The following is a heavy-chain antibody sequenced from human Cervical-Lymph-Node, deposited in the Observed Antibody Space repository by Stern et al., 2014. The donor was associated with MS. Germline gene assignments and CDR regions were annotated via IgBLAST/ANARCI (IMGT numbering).Heavy chain of an antibody. CDR1: GGTFSSST. CDR3: ARELSQVLVY. V-gene: IGHV1-69*01. Sequence: QMQLVQSGAEVKKPGSSVKVSCKASGGTFSSSTISWVRQAPGHGPEWMGGIIPLFGTANYAQKFQGRVTITADESASTAYMELGSLSSEDTAVYYCARELSQVLVYWGQGTLVTVSS. J-gene: IGHJ4*02. CDR2: IIPLFGTA.